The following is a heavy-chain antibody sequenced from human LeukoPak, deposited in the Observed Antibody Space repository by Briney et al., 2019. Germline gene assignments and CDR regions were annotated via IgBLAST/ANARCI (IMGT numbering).Heavy chain of an antibody. CDR2: ITMNRVR. Sequence: GGSLRLFCSASGFSVSVYCMSWARQAPGKWLEWVSYITMNRVRFHAGSVKGRFTLSRENDKNSVYLQMNSLRDEETPVYYCTSGRYQLLGPNDYWAQGPLLPVSS. D-gene: IGHD2-2*01. CDR3: TSGRYQLLGPNDY. V-gene: IGHV3-48*02. J-gene: IGHJ4*02. CDR1: GFSVSVYC.